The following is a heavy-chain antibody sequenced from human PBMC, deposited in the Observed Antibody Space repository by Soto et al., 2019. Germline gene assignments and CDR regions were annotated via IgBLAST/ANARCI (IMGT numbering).Heavy chain of an antibody. V-gene: IGHV4-39*01. D-gene: IGHD6-13*01. CDR1: GDSVSSSYYY. J-gene: IGHJ6*02. CDR3: ARRGSSRQIYHYGMDV. Sequence: SETLSLICTVSGDSVSSSYYYWGWIRQPPGKGLEWIGSIFYSGSTYYNPSLKRRVTISVDTSKNQFSLKLSSVTAADTAVYYCARRGSSRQIYHYGMDVWGQGTTVTVSS. CDR2: IFYSGST.